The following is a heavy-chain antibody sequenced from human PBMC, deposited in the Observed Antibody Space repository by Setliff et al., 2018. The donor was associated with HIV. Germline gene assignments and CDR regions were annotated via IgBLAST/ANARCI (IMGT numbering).Heavy chain of an antibody. D-gene: IGHD3-10*01. Sequence: SETLSLTCTVSGDSMNDYYWTWIRQPAGKALEWIGRININEDTYFKPSLRSRVSMSIDTSKNQISLKLSSVTAADTAVYYCARGLNYYGSGSYLPLGYWGQGTLVTV. V-gene: IGHV4-4*07. CDR3: ARGLNYYGSGSYLPLGY. J-gene: IGHJ4*02. CDR1: GDSMNDYY. CDR2: ININEDT.